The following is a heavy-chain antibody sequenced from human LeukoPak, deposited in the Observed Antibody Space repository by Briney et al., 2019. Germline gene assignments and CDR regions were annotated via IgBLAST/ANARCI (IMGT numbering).Heavy chain of an antibody. J-gene: IGHJ2*01. CDR2: IYHSGST. CDR3: ARAKGYCSSTSRYRRNWYFDL. V-gene: IGHV4-30-2*01. CDR1: GGSISSGGYS. Sequence: PSETLSLTCAVSGGSISSGGYSWSWIRQPPGKGLEWIGYIYHSGSTYYNPSLKSRVTISVDRSKNQFSLKLSSVTAADTAVYYCARAKGYCSSTSRYRRNWYFDLWGRGTLVTVSS. D-gene: IGHD2-2*01.